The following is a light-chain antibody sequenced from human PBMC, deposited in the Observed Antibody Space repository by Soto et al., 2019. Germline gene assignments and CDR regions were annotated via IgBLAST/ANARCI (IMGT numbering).Light chain of an antibody. CDR3: QQYGSSPST. Sequence: EIVLTQSPGTLSLSPGERATLSCRASQSVSSSYLAWYQQKPGQAPRLLIYGASSRATGIPDWFSGSGSGTAFTRIIGTLEPGGVAVHYCQQYGSSPSTFGKGTRLEIK. CDR2: GAS. CDR1: QSVSSSY. J-gene: IGKJ5*01. V-gene: IGKV3-20*01.